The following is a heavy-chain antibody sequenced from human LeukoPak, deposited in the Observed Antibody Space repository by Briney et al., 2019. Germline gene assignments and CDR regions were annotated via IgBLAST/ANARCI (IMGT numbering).Heavy chain of an antibody. CDR3: ARVGGKPSSRGDY. CDR1: GYTFTGYY. D-gene: IGHD6-13*01. J-gene: IGHJ4*02. Sequence: ASVKVSCKASGYTFTGYYMHWVRQAPGRGLEWMGWINPNSGGTNYAQKLQGRVTMTTDTSTSTAYMELRSLRSDDTAVYYCARVGGKPSSRGDYWGQGTLVTVSS. CDR2: INPNSGGT. V-gene: IGHV1-2*02.